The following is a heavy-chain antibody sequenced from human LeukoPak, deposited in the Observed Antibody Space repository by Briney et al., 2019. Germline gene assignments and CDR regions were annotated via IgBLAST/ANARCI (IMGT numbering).Heavy chain of an antibody. Sequence: PGGSLRLSCAASGFTFSSYAMHWVRQAPGKGLEWVAVISYDGSNKYYADSVKGRFTISRDNSKNTLYLQMNSLRAEDTAVYYCAKGNGDWEYFDYWGQGTLVTVSS. D-gene: IGHD4-17*01. CDR1: GFTFSSYA. V-gene: IGHV3-30-3*01. CDR2: ISYDGSNK. CDR3: AKGNGDWEYFDY. J-gene: IGHJ4*02.